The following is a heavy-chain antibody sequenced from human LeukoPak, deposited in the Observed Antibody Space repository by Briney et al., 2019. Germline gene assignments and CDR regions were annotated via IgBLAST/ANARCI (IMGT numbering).Heavy chain of an antibody. D-gene: IGHD3/OR15-3a*01. CDR2: IYYTGNT. CDR1: GISISSSNSY. J-gene: IGHJ4*02. Sequence: SETLSLTCTVSGISISSSNSYWGWTRQPPGKGLEWIGSIYYTGNTYYNASLKSRVTISIDTSKNQVSLRLTSVTAADTAMYYCARQTGSGLFTLPGGQGTLVTVSS. CDR3: ARQTGSGLFTLP. V-gene: IGHV4-39*01.